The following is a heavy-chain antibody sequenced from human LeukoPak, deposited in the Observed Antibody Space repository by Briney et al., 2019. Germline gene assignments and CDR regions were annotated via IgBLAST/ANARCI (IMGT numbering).Heavy chain of an antibody. D-gene: IGHD7-27*01. CDR3: AKGASGAFDI. V-gene: IGHV3-74*01. CDR2: INSDGSTT. Sequence: PGGSLRLSCAASIFTFSSYWMNWVRQAPGKGLVWVSRINSDGSTTSYADSVKGRFTISRDNAKNTLYLQMNSLRAEDTAVYYCAKGASGAFDIWGQGTMVTVSS. CDR1: IFTFSSYW. J-gene: IGHJ3*02.